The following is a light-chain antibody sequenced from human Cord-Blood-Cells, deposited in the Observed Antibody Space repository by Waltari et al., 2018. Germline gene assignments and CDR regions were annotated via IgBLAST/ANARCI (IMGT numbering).Light chain of an antibody. Sequence: QSALTQPASVSESPGQSITISCTGTSSDVGRYNLVSWYQQHPGKAPKLMIYEGSKRPSGVSNRFSGSKSGNTASLTISGLQAEDEADYYCCSYAGSSTYYVFGTGTKVTVL. CDR2: EGS. V-gene: IGLV2-23*01. CDR3: CSYAGSSTYYV. CDR1: SSDVGRYNL. J-gene: IGLJ1*01.